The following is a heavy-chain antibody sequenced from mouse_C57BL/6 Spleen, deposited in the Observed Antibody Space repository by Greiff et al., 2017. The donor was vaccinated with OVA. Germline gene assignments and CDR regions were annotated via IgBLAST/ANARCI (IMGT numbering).Heavy chain of an antibody. Sequence: QVQLQQPGAELVKPGASVKLSCKASGYTFTSYWMHWVKQRPGQGLEWIGMIHPNSGSTNYNEKFKSKATLTVDKSSSTAYMQLSSLTSEDSAVYYCASRQLRLPPYYFDYWGQGTTLTVSS. D-gene: IGHD3-2*02. CDR1: GYTFTSYW. CDR2: IHPNSGST. CDR3: ASRQLRLPPYYFDY. V-gene: IGHV1-64*01. J-gene: IGHJ2*01.